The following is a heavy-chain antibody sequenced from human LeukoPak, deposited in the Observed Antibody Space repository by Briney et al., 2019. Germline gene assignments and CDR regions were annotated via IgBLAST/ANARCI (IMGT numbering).Heavy chain of an antibody. CDR3: ASLYYYDSSGYPDAFDI. J-gene: IGHJ3*02. CDR2: IRYDGSNK. Sequence: GGSLRLSCAASGFTFSSYGMHWVRQAPGKGLEWVAFIRYDGSNKYYADSVKGRFTISRDNSKNTLYLQMNSLRAEDTAVYYCASLYYYDSSGYPDAFDIWGQGTMVTVSS. V-gene: IGHV3-30*02. CDR1: GFTFSSYG. D-gene: IGHD3-22*01.